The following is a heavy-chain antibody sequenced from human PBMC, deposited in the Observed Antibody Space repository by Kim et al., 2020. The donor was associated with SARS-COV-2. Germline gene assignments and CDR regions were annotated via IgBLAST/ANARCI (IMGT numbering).Heavy chain of an antibody. V-gene: IGHV4-31*02. Sequence: YNPSLKSRVTISVDTSKNQCSLKLSSVTAADTAVYYCAGEGGSSWQTFDYWGQGTLVTVSS. CDR3: AGEGGSSWQTFDY. D-gene: IGHD6-13*01. J-gene: IGHJ4*02.